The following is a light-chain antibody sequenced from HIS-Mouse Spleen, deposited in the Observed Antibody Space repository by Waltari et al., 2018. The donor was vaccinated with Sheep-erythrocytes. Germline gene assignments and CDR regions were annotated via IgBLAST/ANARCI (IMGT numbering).Light chain of an antibody. CDR3: LQDYNYPYT. V-gene: IGKV1-6*01. CDR1: QGIRND. Sequence: AIQMTQSPSSLSASVGDRVTITCRASQGIRNDLGWYQQQPGNAPKVLIYAASSLQSGVPSRFSGSGAGTDFTLTISSLQPEDFATYYCLQDYNYPYTFGQGTKLEIK. CDR2: AAS. J-gene: IGKJ2*01.